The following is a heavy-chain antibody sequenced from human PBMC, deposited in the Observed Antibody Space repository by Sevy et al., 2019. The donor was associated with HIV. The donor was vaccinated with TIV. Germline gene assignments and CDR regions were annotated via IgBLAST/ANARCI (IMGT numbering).Heavy chain of an antibody. J-gene: IGHJ6*02. CDR2: ISFDGDSK. V-gene: IGHV3-30*18. CDR3: AKGLSSIYPYSMDV. CDR1: GFSFSRYG. Sequence: GGSLRLSCEASGFSFSRYGMHWVRQVAGKGLEWVAVISFDGDSKYYSDSVRGRFDISRDNSENTMHLQMNNLRLDDTAVYYCAKGLSSIYPYSMDVWGQGTTVTVSS. D-gene: IGHD3-16*01.